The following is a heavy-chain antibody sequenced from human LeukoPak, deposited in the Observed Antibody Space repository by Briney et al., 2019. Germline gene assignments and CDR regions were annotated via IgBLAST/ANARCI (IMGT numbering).Heavy chain of an antibody. D-gene: IGHD4-11*01. Sequence: QAGGSLRLSCAASGFTFSSYATSWVRQAPGKGLEWVSAISGSGGSTYYADSVKGRFTISRDNAKNSLYLQMDSLRDEDTAVYYCARDPPTYSNPDYWGQGTLVTVSS. CDR2: ISGSGGST. J-gene: IGHJ4*02. V-gene: IGHV3-23*01. CDR3: ARDPPTYSNPDY. CDR1: GFTFSSYA.